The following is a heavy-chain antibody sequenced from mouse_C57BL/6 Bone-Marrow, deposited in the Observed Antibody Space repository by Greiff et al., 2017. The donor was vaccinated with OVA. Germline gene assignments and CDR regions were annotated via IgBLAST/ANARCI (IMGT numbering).Heavy chain of an antibody. Sequence: VKLMESGAELVRPGTSVKVSCKASGYAFTNYLIEWVKQRPGQGLEWIGVINPGSGGTNYNEKFKGKATLTADKSSSTAYMQLSSLTSEDSAVYLCAISHNAAWFAYWGKGTLVTVSA. J-gene: IGHJ3*01. CDR2: INPGSGGT. CDR3: AISHNAAWFAY. V-gene: IGHV1-54*01. CDR1: GYAFTNYL. D-gene: IGHD6-1*01.